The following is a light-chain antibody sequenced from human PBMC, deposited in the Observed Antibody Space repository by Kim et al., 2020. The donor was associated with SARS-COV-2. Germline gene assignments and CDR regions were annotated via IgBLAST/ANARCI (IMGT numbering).Light chain of an antibody. CDR1: ALPKQY. V-gene: IGLV3-25*03. CDR2: KDS. Sequence: PGQTARITCSGDALPKQYAYWYQQKPGQAPVLVIYKDSERPSGIPERFSGSSSGTTVTLTISGVQAEDEADYYCQSADSSGTYHVVFGGGTKLTVL. J-gene: IGLJ2*01. CDR3: QSADSSGTYHVV.